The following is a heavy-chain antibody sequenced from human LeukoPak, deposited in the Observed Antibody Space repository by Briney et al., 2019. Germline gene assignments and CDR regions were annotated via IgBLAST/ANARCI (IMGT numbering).Heavy chain of an antibody. Sequence: GGSLRLSCAASGFTFSSYEMNWVRQAPGKGLEWVSYISSSGSTIYYADSVKGRFTISRDNAKNSLYLQTNSLRAEDTAVYYCAKLVVVYYFDYWGQGTLVTVSS. CDR2: ISSSGSTI. CDR3: AKLVVVYYFDY. V-gene: IGHV3-48*03. J-gene: IGHJ4*02. D-gene: IGHD2-15*01. CDR1: GFTFSSYE.